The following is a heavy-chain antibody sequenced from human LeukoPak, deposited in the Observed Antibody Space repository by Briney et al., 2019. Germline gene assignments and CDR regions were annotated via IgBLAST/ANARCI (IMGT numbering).Heavy chain of an antibody. CDR3: ARGRARGLS. J-gene: IGHJ5*02. V-gene: IGHV3-48*04. CDR2: ISSSSTTI. D-gene: IGHD3-16*01. CDR1: GFTFSSYS. Sequence: AGGSLRLSCAASGFTFSSYSMSWVRQAPGKGLEWVSYISSSSTTIYYADSVKGRFTISRDNAKNSLYLQMNSLRAEDTAVYYCARGRARGLSWGQGTLVTVSS.